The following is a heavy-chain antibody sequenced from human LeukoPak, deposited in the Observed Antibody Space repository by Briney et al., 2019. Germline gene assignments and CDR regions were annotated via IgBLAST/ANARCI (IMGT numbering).Heavy chain of an antibody. V-gene: IGHV3-21*01. D-gene: IGHD5-12*01. CDR3: AREANSGYGSC. CDR2: ISSSSSYI. J-gene: IGHJ4*02. CDR1: GFTFSSYS. Sequence: GGSLRLSCAASGFTFSSYSMNWVRQAPGKGLEWVSSISSSSSYIYYADSVKGRFTISRDNAKNSLYLQMNSLRAEDTAVYYCAREANSGYGSCWGQGTLVTVSS.